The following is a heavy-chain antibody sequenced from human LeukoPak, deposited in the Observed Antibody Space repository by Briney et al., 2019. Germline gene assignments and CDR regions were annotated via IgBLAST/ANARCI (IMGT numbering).Heavy chain of an antibody. CDR3: VGRLRGWSSGFDY. D-gene: IGHD6-19*01. CDR1: GFTFSSYD. J-gene: IGHJ4*02. Sequence: PGGSLRLSCAASGFTFSSYDMHWVRQATGKGLEWVSTIGAAGEMFYPDSVKGRFTISRDDAKNSMYLQMNSLRAGDTAVYYCVGRLRGWSSGFDYWGQGILVTVSS. V-gene: IGHV3-13*04. CDR2: IGAAGEM.